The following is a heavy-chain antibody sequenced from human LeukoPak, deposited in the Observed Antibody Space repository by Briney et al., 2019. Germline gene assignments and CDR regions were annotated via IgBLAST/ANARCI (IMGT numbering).Heavy chain of an antibody. D-gene: IGHD2-21*02. Sequence: PSETLSLTCTVSGGSISSYYWSWIRQPPGKGLEWIGYIYYSGSTNYNPSLKSRVTISVDTSRNQFSLKLSSVTAADTAIYYCAVVTSHPRYFDHWGQGTLITVSS. J-gene: IGHJ4*02. CDR2: IYYSGST. CDR3: AVVTSHPRYFDH. CDR1: GGSISSYY. V-gene: IGHV4-59*01.